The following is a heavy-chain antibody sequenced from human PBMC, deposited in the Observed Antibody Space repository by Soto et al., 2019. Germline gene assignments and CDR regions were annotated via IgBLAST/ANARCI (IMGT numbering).Heavy chain of an antibody. J-gene: IGHJ6*02. Sequence: SGPTLVNPTQTLTLTCTFSGFSLSTSGVGVGWIRQPPGKALEWLALIYWDDDKRYSPSLKSRLTITKDTSKNQVVLTMTNMDPVDTATYYCARETVDTAMPGGYYGMDVWGQGTTVTVSS. D-gene: IGHD5-18*01. V-gene: IGHV2-5*02. CDR3: ARETVDTAMPGGYYGMDV. CDR2: IYWDDDK. CDR1: GFSLSTSGVG.